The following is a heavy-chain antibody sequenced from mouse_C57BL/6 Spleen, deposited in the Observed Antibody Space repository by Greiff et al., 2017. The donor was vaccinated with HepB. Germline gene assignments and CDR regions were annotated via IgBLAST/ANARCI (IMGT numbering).Heavy chain of an antibody. CDR2: ISYDGSN. CDR1: GYSITSCYY. J-gene: IGHJ1*03. Sequence: EVKLQESGPGLVKPSQSLSLTCSVTGYSITSCYYWNWIRQFPGNKLEWMGYISYDGSNNYNPSLKNRISITRDTSKNQFFLKLNSVTTEDTATYYCARGRSTMVTTGYFDVWGTGTTVTVSS. V-gene: IGHV3-6*01. D-gene: IGHD2-2*01. CDR3: ARGRSTMVTTGYFDV.